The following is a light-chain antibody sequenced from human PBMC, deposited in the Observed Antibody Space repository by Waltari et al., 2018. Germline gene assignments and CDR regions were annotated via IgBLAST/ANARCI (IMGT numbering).Light chain of an antibody. CDR2: DVS. J-gene: IGLJ2*01. Sequence: QSALTQPASVSGSPGQSITISCTGTSSDVGGYNYVSWYQQYPGKATILLTYDVSNRPAGVSNRFSGSKSGNTASLTSSGRQAEDEADYYCCSYTTSSTLDVVFGGGTKVTVL. CDR1: SSDVGGYNY. CDR3: CSYTTSSTLDVV. V-gene: IGLV2-14*03.